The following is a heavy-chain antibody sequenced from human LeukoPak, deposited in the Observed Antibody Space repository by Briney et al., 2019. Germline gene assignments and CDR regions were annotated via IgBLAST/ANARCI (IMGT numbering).Heavy chain of an antibody. V-gene: IGHV3-21*01. CDR1: GFTFSSYS. CDR2: ISSSGIYI. Sequence: GGSLRLSCAASGFTFSSYSMNWVRQAPGKGLEWVSSISSSGIYIYYADPVKGRFTISRDNAKNSLYLQMNSLRAEDTGVYYCAQSIGRVVGTFDFWGQETLVTVSS. D-gene: IGHD2-21*01. CDR3: AQSIGRVVGTFDF. J-gene: IGHJ4*02.